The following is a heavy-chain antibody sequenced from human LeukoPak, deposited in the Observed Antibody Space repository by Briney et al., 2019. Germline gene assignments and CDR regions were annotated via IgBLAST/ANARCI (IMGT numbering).Heavy chain of an antibody. D-gene: IGHD3-10*01. CDR1: GFTFSSYA. J-gene: IGHJ5*02. Sequence: PGGSPRLSCAASGFTFSSYAMSWVRQAPGKGLEWVSAISGSGGSTYYADSVKGRFTISRDNSKNTLYLQMNSLRAEDTAVYYCAKVSSNYYGSGSFPRNWFDPWGQGTLVTVSS. CDR3: AKVSSNYYGSGSFPRNWFDP. V-gene: IGHV3-23*01. CDR2: ISGSGGST.